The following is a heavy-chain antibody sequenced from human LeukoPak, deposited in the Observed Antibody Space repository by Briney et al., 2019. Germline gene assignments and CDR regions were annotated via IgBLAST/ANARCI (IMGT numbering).Heavy chain of an antibody. V-gene: IGHV5-51*01. CDR2: IYPGDSDT. J-gene: IGHJ4*02. Sequence: GASLKISCKGSGYSFTSYWIAWVRQLPGKGLEWRGIIYPGDSDTRYSPSFQGQVTISADKAISTAYLQCSSLMASNSAMDYCATKAAAGSVFDYGGRGTLLTVSS. CDR1: GYSFTSYW. D-gene: IGHD6-13*01. CDR3: ATKAAAGSVFDY.